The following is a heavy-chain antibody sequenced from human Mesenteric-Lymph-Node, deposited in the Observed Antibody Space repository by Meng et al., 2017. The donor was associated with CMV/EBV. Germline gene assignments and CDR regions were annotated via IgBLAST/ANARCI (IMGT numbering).Heavy chain of an antibody. Sequence: GGSLRLSCAASGFTFSSFTMNWVRQAPGKGLEWVANVKSDGSEKWYVDSAKGRFTISKDNVQNSLFLQMNSLRVEDTAVYFCVRDYYGYFDFWGQGTPVTVSS. CDR2: VKSDGSEK. D-gene: IGHD3-10*01. V-gene: IGHV3-7*01. CDR1: GFTFSSFT. J-gene: IGHJ4*02. CDR3: VRDYYGYFDF.